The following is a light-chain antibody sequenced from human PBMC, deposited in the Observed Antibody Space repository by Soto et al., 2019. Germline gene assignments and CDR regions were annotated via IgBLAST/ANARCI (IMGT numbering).Light chain of an antibody. CDR1: QRMTNNF. CDR3: QQYGRSPFT. J-gene: IGKJ2*01. Sequence: EIVLTQSPDTLSLSPGERVTLSCRASQRMTNNFLAWFQQKPGLAPRLLIHGASIRASGVPDRFTGGGSGTDFVLTISRVEPEDFAVYYCQQYGRSPFTFGQGTKLQIK. CDR2: GAS. V-gene: IGKV3-20*01.